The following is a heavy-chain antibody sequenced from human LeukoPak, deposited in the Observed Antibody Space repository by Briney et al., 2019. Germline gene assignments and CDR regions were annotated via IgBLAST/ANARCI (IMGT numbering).Heavy chain of an antibody. CDR1: GFTFSSYG. CDR3: AKGYYGSGSYVLMDV. V-gene: IGHV3-30*18. CDR2: ISYDGSNK. Sequence: GGSLRLSCTASGFTFSSYGMHWVRQAPGRGLEWVAVISYDGSNKYYADSVKGRFTISRDNSKNTLYLQMNSLRAEDTAVYYCAKGYYGSGSYVLMDVWGKGTTVTVSS. D-gene: IGHD3-10*01. J-gene: IGHJ6*04.